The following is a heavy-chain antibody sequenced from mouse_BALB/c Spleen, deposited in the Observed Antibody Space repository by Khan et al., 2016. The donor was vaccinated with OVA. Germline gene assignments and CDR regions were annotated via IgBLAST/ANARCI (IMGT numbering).Heavy chain of an antibody. CDR1: GFTFSTYG. CDR3: ASHLTGSFAD. V-gene: IGHV5-6*01. CDR2: INSDGYYT. Sequence: EVELVESGGDLMKPGGSLKLSCAASGFTFSTYGMSWVRQTPDKRLEWVATINSDGYYTYYPDSVQGRFTISRNNAKNTLYLQMSSLKSEDTAMYYGASHLTGSFADWGQGTLVTVSA. J-gene: IGHJ3*01.